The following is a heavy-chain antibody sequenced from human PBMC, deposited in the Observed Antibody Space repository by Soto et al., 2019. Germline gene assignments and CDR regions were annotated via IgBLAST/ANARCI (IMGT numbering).Heavy chain of an antibody. CDR3: AKDKYCSGGSCYYYYYGMDV. J-gene: IGHJ6*02. V-gene: IGHV3-23*01. CDR1: GFTFSSYA. D-gene: IGHD2-15*01. CDR2: ISGSGGST. Sequence: EVQLLESGGGLVQPGGSLRLSCAASGFTFSSYAMSWFRQAPGKGLEWVSAISGSGGSTYYADSVKGRFTISRDNSKNTLYLQMNSLRAEDTAVYYCAKDKYCSGGSCYYYYYGMDVWGQGTTVTVSS.